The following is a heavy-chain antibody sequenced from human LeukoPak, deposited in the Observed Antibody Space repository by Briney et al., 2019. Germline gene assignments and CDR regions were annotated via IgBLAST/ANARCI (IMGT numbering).Heavy chain of an antibody. CDR1: GYTFTDYY. V-gene: IGHV1-2*02. CDR2: INPAGGGT. Sequence: GASVKVSCKASGYTFTDYYIHWVRQAPGQGLEWLGWINPAGGGTNYAQKFQGRITMTRDTAISTAYMELNRLTSDDTAVYYCARDTGFPFFDFWGHGALVTVSS. CDR3: ARDTGFPFFDF. J-gene: IGHJ4*01.